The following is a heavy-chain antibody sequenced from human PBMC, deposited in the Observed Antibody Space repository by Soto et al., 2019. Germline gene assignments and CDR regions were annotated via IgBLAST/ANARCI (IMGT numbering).Heavy chain of an antibody. CDR3: ARSFGWYGMDC. CDR2: ISHSGSV. CDR1: GSSISSHSF. J-gene: IGHJ4*02. Sequence: QVLLQESGPGLVQPSGTLSLSCAVSGSSISSHSFWGWVRQPPGKGLEWIGDISHSGSVNFNPSLKSRVTISMDKSQNQFSLKLNSVPAADTAVYYCARSFGWYGMDCWGPGTLVIVSS. D-gene: IGHD6-19*01. V-gene: IGHV4-4*02.